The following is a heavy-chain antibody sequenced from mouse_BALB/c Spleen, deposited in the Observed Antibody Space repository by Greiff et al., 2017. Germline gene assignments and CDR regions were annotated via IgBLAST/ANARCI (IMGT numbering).Heavy chain of an antibody. CDR1: GFNIKDYY. CDR2: IDPENGDT. Sequence: EVQLQQSGAELVRSGASVKLSCTASGFNIKDYYMHWVKQRPEQGLEWIGWIDPENGDTGYAPKFQGKATMTADTSSNTAYLQLSSLTSEDTAVYYCNAPYYYGSSYAMDYWGQGTSVTVSS. J-gene: IGHJ4*01. V-gene: IGHV14-4*02. CDR3: NAPYYYGSSYAMDY. D-gene: IGHD1-1*01.